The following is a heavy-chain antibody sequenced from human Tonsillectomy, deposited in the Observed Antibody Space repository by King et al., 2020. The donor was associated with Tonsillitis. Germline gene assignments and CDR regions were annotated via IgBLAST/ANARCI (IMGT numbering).Heavy chain of an antibody. Sequence: DVQLVESGGGLVQPGGSLRLSCAASGFTFSGYPMTWVRQAPGKGLEYVSLIYSGGRTTYYSDSVKGRFTISRDNSKNTLYLHMSSLRAEDTAVYYCARAAPEAYYFDYWGQGTLVTVSS. V-gene: IGHV3-23*03. CDR1: GFTFSGYP. CDR3: ARAAPEAYYFDY. J-gene: IGHJ4*02. CDR2: IYSGGRTT. D-gene: IGHD2-2*01.